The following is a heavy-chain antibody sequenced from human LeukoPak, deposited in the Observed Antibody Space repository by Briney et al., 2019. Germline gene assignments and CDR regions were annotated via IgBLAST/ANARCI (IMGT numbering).Heavy chain of an antibody. CDR1: GFTFSSYA. V-gene: IGHV3-30*04. Sequence: PGRSLRLSCAASGFTFSSYAMHWVRQAPGKGLEWVAVITYDGSNKYYADSVKGRFTISRDNSKNTLYLQMNSLRAEDTAVYYCARDWFDFWSGLQNDYYYYMDVWGKGTTVTVSS. D-gene: IGHD3-3*01. J-gene: IGHJ6*03. CDR2: ITYDGSNK. CDR3: ARDWFDFWSGLQNDYYYYMDV.